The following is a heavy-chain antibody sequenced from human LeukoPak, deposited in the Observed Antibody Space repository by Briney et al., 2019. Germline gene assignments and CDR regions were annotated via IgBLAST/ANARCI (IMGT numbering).Heavy chain of an antibody. V-gene: IGHV3-20*04. CDR2: LNWNGGNI. J-gene: IGHJ6*03. CDR1: GFTFGDYG. Sequence: PGGSLRLSCAASGFTFGDYGFSWVRQVPGKGLEWVSGLNWNGGNIDYGGSVKGRFTISRDNAKNSLYLQMNSLRAEDTAIYFCARFGYCSGGSCYSRARNYYYMDVWGIGTTVTVSS. D-gene: IGHD2-15*01. CDR3: ARFGYCSGGSCYSRARNYYYMDV.